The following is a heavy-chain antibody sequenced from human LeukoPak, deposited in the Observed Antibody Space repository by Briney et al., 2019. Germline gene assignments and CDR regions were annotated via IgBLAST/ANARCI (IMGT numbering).Heavy chain of an antibody. J-gene: IGHJ4*02. CDR2: ISGSGGST. CDR1: GFTFSSYA. Sequence: PGGSLRLSCAASGFTFSSYAMSWVRQAPGKGLEWVSAISGSGGSTYYADSVKGRFTISRDNSKNTLYLQMNSLRAEDTAVYYCAKGRGSRIAARPYYFDYWGQGTLVTVSP. CDR3: AKGRGSRIAARPYYFDY. D-gene: IGHD6-6*01. V-gene: IGHV3-23*01.